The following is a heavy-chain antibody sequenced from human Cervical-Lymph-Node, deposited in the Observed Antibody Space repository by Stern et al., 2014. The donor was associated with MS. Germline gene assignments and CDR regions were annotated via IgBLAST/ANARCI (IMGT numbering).Heavy chain of an antibody. V-gene: IGHV4-4*02. CDR2: LYHSGAS. CDR1: GGSVSSTNW. D-gene: IGHD2/OR15-2a*01. J-gene: IGHJ2*01. Sequence: QVQLQESGPGLVKPSGTLSLTCAVSGGSVSSTNWWSWVRQSPGKGLEWIGDLYHSGASNYRPSHRSRFSIPRDNSKNHLSLHLTSVTAADTAVYYCARERQQYCNSEGCSYWYFDLWGRGTLVTVSS. CDR3: ARERQQYCNSEGCSYWYFDL.